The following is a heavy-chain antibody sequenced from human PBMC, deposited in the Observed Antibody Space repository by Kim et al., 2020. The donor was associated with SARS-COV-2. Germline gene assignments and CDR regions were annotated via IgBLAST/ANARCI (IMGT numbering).Heavy chain of an antibody. V-gene: IGHV4-4*02. J-gene: IGHJ3*02. Sequence: SETLSLTCAVSGGSISSSNWWSWVRQPPGKGLEWIGEIYHSGSTNYNPSLKSRVTISVDKSKNQFSLKLSSVTAADTAVYYCARDSRYNWNDRAFDIWAKGQWSPSLQ. CDR2: IYHSGST. CDR3: ARDSRYNWNDRAFDI. CDR1: GGSISSSNW. D-gene: IGHD1-20*01.